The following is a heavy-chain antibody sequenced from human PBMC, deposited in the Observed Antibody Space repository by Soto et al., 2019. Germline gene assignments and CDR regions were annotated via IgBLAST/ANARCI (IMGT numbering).Heavy chain of an antibody. CDR3: ARGRYCSGISCYVFDS. Sequence: QVQLQESGPGLVKPSETLSLTCTVSGGSISNSYWGWIRQSPGKGLEWIGHLSYSGGNNYNPSLKSRVTIFGDTSKNQVSLQVRSVTSADTAVYYCARGRYCSGISCYVFDSWGQGALVTVSS. D-gene: IGHD2-15*01. J-gene: IGHJ5*01. CDR1: GGSISNSY. V-gene: IGHV4-59*01. CDR2: LSYSGGN.